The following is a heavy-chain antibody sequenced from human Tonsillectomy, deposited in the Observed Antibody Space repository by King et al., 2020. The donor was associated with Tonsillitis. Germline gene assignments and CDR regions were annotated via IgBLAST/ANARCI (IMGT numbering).Heavy chain of an antibody. D-gene: IGHD3-10*01. CDR1: GFTFGDYA. CDR2: IRSKAYGGTT. CDR3: TRGDGSGSYYNPYYYYGMDV. J-gene: IGHJ6*01. V-gene: IGHV3-49*03. Sequence: VQLVESGGGLVQPGRSLRLSCTASGFTFGDYAMSWFRQAPGKGLEWVGFIRSKAYGGTTEYAASVKGRFTISRDESKSIAYLQMKSLKTEDTAVYYCTRGDGSGSYYNPYYYYGMDVWGQGTTVTVSS.